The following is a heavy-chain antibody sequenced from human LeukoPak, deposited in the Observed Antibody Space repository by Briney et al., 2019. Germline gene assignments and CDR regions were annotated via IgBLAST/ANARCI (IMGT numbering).Heavy chain of an antibody. D-gene: IGHD3-9*01. J-gene: IGHJ2*01. CDR3: ARRTYYDTLTGYNYWYFDL. CDR2: IYYTGST. V-gene: IGHV4-59*01. Sequence: SETLSLTCTVSGVSISDYFWSWVRQPPGKGLEWIGYIYYTGSTDYNPSLKSRVTMSLDTSKNQFSLNLRSVTATDTAVYYCARRTYYDTLTGYNYWYFDLWGRGTLVTVSS. CDR1: GVSISDYF.